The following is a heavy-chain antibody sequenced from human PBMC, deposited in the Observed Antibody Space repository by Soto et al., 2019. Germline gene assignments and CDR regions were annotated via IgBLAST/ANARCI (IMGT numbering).Heavy chain of an antibody. CDR3: ARWGERRIYYWNYGIDDY. Sequence: QVQLVQSGGEVKKPGASVKVSCKASGYTFTSYGISWVRQAPGQGLEWMGWISAYNGNTNYAQKLQGRVTMTTDTSTSTAYMELRSLRADDPAVYYCARWGERRIYYWNYGIDDYWGQGALVTVSS. D-gene: IGHD1-7*01. J-gene: IGHJ4*02. CDR1: GYTFTSYG. CDR2: ISAYNGNT. V-gene: IGHV1-18*01.